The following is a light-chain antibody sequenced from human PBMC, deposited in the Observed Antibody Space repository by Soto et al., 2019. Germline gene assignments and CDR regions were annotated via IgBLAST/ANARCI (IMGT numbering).Light chain of an antibody. CDR3: QQARSFPIT. V-gene: IGKV1-5*03. CDR2: KAS. J-gene: IGKJ5*01. Sequence: DIQMTQSPSTLSASVENRVTISCRASQSISSRLAWYQQKPGKAPNLLIYKASTLESGVPSRFSGSGSGTEFTLTISSLQPEDFATYSCQQARSFPITFGQGTRLEIK. CDR1: QSISSR.